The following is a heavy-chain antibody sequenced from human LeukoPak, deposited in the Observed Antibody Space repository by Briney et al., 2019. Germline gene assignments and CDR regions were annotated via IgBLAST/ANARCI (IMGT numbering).Heavy chain of an antibody. J-gene: IGHJ4*02. Sequence: GGSLRLSCAASGFTFSSYSMNWVRQAPGKGLGCVSPISSSSRYRYYADSVKGGLTIFRNNANNSLHLPMNHLTAEAPAVSYLLSYAGRSDDYWGQGTLVTVS. D-gene: IGHD3-16*01. CDR3: LSYAGRSDDY. CDR1: GFTFSSYS. CDR2: ISSSSRYR. V-gene: IGHV3-21*01.